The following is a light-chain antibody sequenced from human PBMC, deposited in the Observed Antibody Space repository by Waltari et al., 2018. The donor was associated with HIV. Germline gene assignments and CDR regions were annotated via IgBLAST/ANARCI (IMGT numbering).Light chain of an antibody. Sequence: HSVLTQPPSASGTPGQRVTISCSGSSSNIGSNDVDWYQQLPGTAPKLLIYRNEQRPSGVPDRFSGTKSGTSASLAISGLRSEDEADYYCSAWDDGLDGLLVFGGGTKLTVL. CDR2: RNE. CDR3: SAWDDGLDGLLV. CDR1: SSNIGSND. V-gene: IGLV1-47*01. J-gene: IGLJ3*02.